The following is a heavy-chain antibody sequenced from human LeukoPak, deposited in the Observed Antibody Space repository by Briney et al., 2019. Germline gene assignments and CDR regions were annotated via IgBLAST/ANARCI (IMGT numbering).Heavy chain of an antibody. CDR1: GFTFDEYG. D-gene: IGHD3-9*01. J-gene: IGHJ4*02. V-gene: IGHV3-20*04. CDR2: IDYNGGRT. Sequence: PGGSLRLSCAASGFTFDEYGMSWVRQAPGKGLEWVSGIDYNGGRTGYADSVKGRFTISRDNAKNSLYLQMNSLGAEDTAVYYCAEDGAPLNYDILTGYIDYWGQGTLVTVSS. CDR3: AEDGAPLNYDILTGYIDY.